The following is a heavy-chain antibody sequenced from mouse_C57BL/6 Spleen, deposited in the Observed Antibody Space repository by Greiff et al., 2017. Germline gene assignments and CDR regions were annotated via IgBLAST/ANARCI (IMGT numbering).Heavy chain of an antibody. D-gene: IGHD3-1*01. CDR3: ARSTGAELCRMDY. CDR1: GYAFSSSW. V-gene: IGHV1-82*01. Sequence: VQLQQSGPELVKPGASVKISCKASGYAFSSSWMNWVKQRPGKGLEWIGRIYPGDGDTNYNGKFKGKATLTADKSSSTAYMQLSSLTSEDSAVYFCARSTGAELCRMDYWGQGTSVTVSS. J-gene: IGHJ4*01. CDR2: IYPGDGDT.